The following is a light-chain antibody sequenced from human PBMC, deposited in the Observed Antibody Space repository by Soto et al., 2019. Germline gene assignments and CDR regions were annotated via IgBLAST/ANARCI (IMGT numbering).Light chain of an antibody. J-gene: IGKJ3*01. CDR3: QEHNSAPCT. CDR1: QGISNY. Sequence: DIQMTQSPSSLSASVGDRVTITCRASQGISNYLAWYQQKPGKVPKLLIYAASTLQLGVPSRFSGSGSGTDFTRTISSLQPEDVATYYCQEHNSAPCTFGPGTKVDIK. V-gene: IGKV1-27*01. CDR2: AAS.